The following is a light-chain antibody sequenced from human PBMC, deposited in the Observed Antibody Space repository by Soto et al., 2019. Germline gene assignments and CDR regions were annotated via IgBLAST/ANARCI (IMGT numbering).Light chain of an antibody. CDR1: SSDIGDYNY. CDR2: EVT. Sequence: QSALTQPASVSGSPGQSITISCTGTSSDIGDYNYVSWYQHHPGKAPKLIIYEVTKRPSRVSNRFSGSKSANSASLTISGLQAEDEADYYCSSDTSSDTGDVFGTGTKFTVL. CDR3: SSDTSSDTGDV. V-gene: IGLV2-14*01. J-gene: IGLJ1*01.